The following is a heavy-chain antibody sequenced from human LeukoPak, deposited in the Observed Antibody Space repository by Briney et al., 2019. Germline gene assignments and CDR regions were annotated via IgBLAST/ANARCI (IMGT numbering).Heavy chain of an antibody. V-gene: IGHV4-59*01. J-gene: IGHJ6*02. Sequence: SETLSLTCTVSGGSISSYYWSWIRQPPGKGLGWIGYIYYSGSTNDNPCLKSRVTISVDTSKNQFSLKLSSVTVADTAVYYCARVTVTRGLYYYYGMDVWGQGTTVTVSS. CDR2: IYYSGST. D-gene: IGHD4-17*01. CDR3: ARVTVTRGLYYYYGMDV. CDR1: GGSISSYY.